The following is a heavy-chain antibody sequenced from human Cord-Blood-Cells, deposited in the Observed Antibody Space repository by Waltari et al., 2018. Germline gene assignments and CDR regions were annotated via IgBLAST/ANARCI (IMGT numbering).Heavy chain of an antibody. CDR3: ARGPGYCSSTSCYDWFDP. Sequence: QVQLVQSGAEVKKPGASVKVSCKDSGYTFTSYAMHWVRQGPGQRLEWMGWINASNGNTKYSQKFQGRVTITRDTSASTAYMELSSLRSEDTAVYYCARGPGYCSSTSCYDWFDPWGQGTLVTVSS. CDR2: INASNGNT. J-gene: IGHJ5*02. D-gene: IGHD2-2*01. CDR1: GYTFTSYA. V-gene: IGHV1-3*01.